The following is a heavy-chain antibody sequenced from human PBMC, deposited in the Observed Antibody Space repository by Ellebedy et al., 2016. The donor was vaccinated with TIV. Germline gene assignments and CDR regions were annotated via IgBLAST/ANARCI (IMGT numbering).Heavy chain of an antibody. J-gene: IGHJ4*02. CDR2: ISNGGDTT. CDR3: AKLGGVLSWYADY. CDR1: VFTFGCCA. Sequence: GESLKISCAASVFTFGCCAMSWVRQAPGKGLEWVSVISNGGDTTYADSVKGRFTISRDNSKNTLYLQMNSLRADDTAIYYCAKLGGVLSWYADYWGLGTLVTVSS. V-gene: IGHV3-23*01. D-gene: IGHD6-13*01.